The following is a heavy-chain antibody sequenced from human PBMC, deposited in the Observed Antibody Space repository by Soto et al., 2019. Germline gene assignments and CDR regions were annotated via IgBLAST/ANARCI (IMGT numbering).Heavy chain of an antibody. CDR3: TSSYSTSSSPDY. CDR2: VYHSGST. CDR1: GGSMRNYY. Sequence: PSETLSLTCSVSGGSMRNYYWNWIRQPPGRGLEWIGYVYHSGSTNYNPSLKSRVSMSVDVSRNPFSLTLHSVTAADTAVYFCTSSYSTSSSPDYWGQGTLVTVSS. D-gene: IGHD6-6*01. V-gene: IGHV4-59*01. J-gene: IGHJ4*02.